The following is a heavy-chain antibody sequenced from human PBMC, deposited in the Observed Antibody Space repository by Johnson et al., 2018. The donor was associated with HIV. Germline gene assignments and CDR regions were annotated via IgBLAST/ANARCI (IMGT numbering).Heavy chain of an antibody. Sequence: VQLVESGGGVVQPGRSMRLSCAASGLNFSDYSMHWVRQAPGKGLEWVAVISFDGSTKYYADSVKGRLTISRDNSNNTLYLQMNSLRAEDTAVYYCARVAVLWFRDTNAFDIWGQGTMVTVSS. CDR1: GLNFSDYS. V-gene: IGHV3-30*04. D-gene: IGHD3-10*01. J-gene: IGHJ3*02. CDR3: ARVAVLWFRDTNAFDI. CDR2: ISFDGSTK.